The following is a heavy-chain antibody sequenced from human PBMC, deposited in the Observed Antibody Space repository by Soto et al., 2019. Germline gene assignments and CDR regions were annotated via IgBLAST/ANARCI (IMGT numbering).Heavy chain of an antibody. CDR1: GFTFSSYS. V-gene: IGHV3-21*01. Sequence: PGGSLRLSCAASGFTFSSYSMNWVRQAPGKGLEWVSSISSSSYIYYADSVKGRFTISRDNAKNSLYLQMNSLRAEDTAVYYCARDVLLWFGELNGYYYYGMDVWGQGTTVTVSS. CDR2: ISSSSYI. J-gene: IGHJ6*02. D-gene: IGHD3-10*01. CDR3: ARDVLLWFGELNGYYYYGMDV.